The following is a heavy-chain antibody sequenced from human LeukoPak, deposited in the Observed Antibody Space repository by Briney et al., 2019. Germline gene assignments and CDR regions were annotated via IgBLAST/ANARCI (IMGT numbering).Heavy chain of an antibody. CDR1: GFAFSSYW. D-gene: IGHD3-22*01. V-gene: IGHV3-7*05. J-gene: IGHJ1*01. Sequence: PGGSLRLSCAASGFAFSSYWMTWIRQAPGKGLEWVATIKQDGSEKYYVDSVKGRFTISRDNPKNSLNLQMNSLRAEDTAVYYCAKDNYYDSSGYYGEYFQHWGQGTLVTVSS. CDR2: IKQDGSEK. CDR3: AKDNYYDSSGYYGEYFQH.